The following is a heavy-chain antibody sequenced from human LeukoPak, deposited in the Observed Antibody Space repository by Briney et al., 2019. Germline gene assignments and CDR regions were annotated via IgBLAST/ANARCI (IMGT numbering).Heavy chain of an antibody. CDR3: AKDVPAAYFDF. CDR2: IYSGGST. Sequence: PGGSLRLSCAASGFTVSSNYMSWVRQAPGKGLEWVSVIYSGGSTYYADSVKGRFTISRDNSKSTLYLQIYSLRAEDTAVYYCAKDVPAAYFDFWGQGTLVTVSS. D-gene: IGHD2-2*01. CDR1: GFTVSSNY. J-gene: IGHJ4*02. V-gene: IGHV3-53*05.